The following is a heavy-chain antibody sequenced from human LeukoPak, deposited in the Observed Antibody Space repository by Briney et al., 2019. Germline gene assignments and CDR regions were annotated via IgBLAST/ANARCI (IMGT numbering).Heavy chain of an antibody. J-gene: IGHJ6*03. V-gene: IGHV3-23*01. CDR1: GFTFSSYG. Sequence: QPGGSLRLSCAASGFTFSSYGMSWVRQAPGKGLEWVSAISGSGGSTYYADSVKGRFTISRDNSKNTLYLQMNSLRAEDTAVYYCAKVGNDHSSGVYYYYYMDVWGKGTTVTISS. CDR3: AKVGNDHSSGVYYYYYMDV. CDR2: ISGSGGST. D-gene: IGHD6-19*01.